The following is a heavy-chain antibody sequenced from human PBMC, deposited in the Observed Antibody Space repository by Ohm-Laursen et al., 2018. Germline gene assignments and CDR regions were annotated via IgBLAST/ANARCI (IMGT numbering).Heavy chain of an antibody. J-gene: IGHJ3*01. CDR1: GFTLSDYG. CDR3: ARDRTVYGVGNGLDALDV. V-gene: IGHV3-33*01. D-gene: IGHD3-3*01. CDR2: LWYDGSNK. Sequence: SLRLSCSASGFTLSDYGMHWVRQTPDKGLEWVSLLWYDGSNKLYAESVKGRFTISRDTSKKTLYLQMSALSAEDTAVYYCARDRTVYGVGNGLDALDVWGQGTMVTVSS.